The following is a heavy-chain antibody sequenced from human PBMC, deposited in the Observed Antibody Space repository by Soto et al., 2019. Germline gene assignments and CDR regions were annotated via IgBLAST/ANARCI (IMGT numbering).Heavy chain of an antibody. CDR3: AKGGHIDY. V-gene: IGHV3-7*03. J-gene: IGHJ4*02. D-gene: IGHD3-16*01. CDR1: GFTFSRYW. CDR2: IKEDGSEK. Sequence: GSMRLSCAASGFTFSRYWMSWVRQAPGKGLEWVANIKEDGSEKNDVDSVKGRFTISRDNAKNSLYLQMNSLRVEDTAVYYCAKGGHIDYCGQGTLVTVSS.